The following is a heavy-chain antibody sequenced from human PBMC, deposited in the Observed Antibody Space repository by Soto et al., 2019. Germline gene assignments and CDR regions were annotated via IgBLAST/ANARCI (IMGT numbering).Heavy chain of an antibody. CDR2: IYYSGST. CDR3: ARRAASRAYNWFDP. J-gene: IGHJ5*02. CDR1: GGSISSSSYY. D-gene: IGHD6-25*01. Sequence: SETLSLTCTVSGGSISSSSYYWGWIRQPPGKGLEWIGSIYYSGSTYYNPSLKSRVTISVDTSKNQFSLKLSSVTAADTAVYYCARRAASRAYNWFDPWGQGTLVTVSS. V-gene: IGHV4-39*01.